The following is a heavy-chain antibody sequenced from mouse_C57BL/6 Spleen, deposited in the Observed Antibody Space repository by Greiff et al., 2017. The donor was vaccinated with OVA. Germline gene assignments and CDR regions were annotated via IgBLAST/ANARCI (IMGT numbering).Heavy chain of an antibody. CDR1: GYTFTSYG. Sequence: VKLMESGAELARPGASVKLSCKASGYTFTSYGISWVKQRTGQGLEWIGEIYPRSGNTYYNEKFKGKATLTADKSSSTAYMELRSLTSEDSAVYFCARCGDYDYDEDYAMDYWGQGTSVTVSS. V-gene: IGHV1-81*01. D-gene: IGHD2-4*01. J-gene: IGHJ4*01. CDR2: IYPRSGNT. CDR3: ARCGDYDYDEDYAMDY.